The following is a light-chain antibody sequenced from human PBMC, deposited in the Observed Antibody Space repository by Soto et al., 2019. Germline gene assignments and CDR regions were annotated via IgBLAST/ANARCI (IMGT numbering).Light chain of an antibody. J-gene: IGKJ5*01. V-gene: IGKV1-8*01. Sequence: AILMTQPPSSLSASLGDRVTITCRASQGITNYLAWYQQKPGRAPKLLIYAASTLHYGVPSRFSGSGSGTDFTLSISGLQPEDFATYYCQHRGNFGQGTRLEIK. CDR2: AAS. CDR3: QHRGN. CDR1: QGITNY.